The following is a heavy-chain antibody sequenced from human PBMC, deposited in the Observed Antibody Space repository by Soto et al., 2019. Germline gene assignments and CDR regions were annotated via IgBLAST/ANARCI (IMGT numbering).Heavy chain of an antibody. J-gene: IGHJ4*02. D-gene: IGHD3-22*01. V-gene: IGHV1-69*13. CDR3: ARVGGGYYYDSSGYYFDY. Sequence: AASVKVSCKASGGTFSSYAISWVRQAPGQGLEWMGGIIPIFGTANYAQKFQGRVTITADESTSTAYMELSSLRSEDTAVYYCARVGGGYYYDSSGYYFDYWGQGTLVTVSS. CDR2: IIPIFGTA. CDR1: GGTFSSYA.